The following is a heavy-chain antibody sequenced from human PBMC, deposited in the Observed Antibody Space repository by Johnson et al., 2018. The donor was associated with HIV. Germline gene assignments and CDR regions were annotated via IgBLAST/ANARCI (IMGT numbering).Heavy chain of an antibody. D-gene: IGHD1-7*01. V-gene: IGHV3-15*01. Sequence: VQLVESGGGLVKPGGSLRVSCAASGFTFSNAWMNWVRQAPGKGLEWVGRIKSKIDGVTTDYAAPVKGRFSISRDDSKNTLYLQMNSLKTEDTAIYCCTTDANWNYGQGAFDVWCQGTTVTVSA. CDR2: IKSKIDGVTT. CDR3: TTDANWNYGQGAFDV. CDR1: GFTFSNAW. J-gene: IGHJ3*01.